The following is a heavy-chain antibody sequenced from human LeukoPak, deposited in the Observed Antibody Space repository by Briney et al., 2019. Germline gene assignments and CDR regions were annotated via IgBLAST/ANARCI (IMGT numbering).Heavy chain of an antibody. CDR2: ISYDGRTK. J-gene: IGHJ4*02. CDR3: VRGSSSFYDSGGYSYYFDN. Sequence: GGSLRLSCAASGFTFNSYAIHWVRQAPGKGLEWVTIISYDGRTKYYADCVKGRFIISRDNSKNTLYLQMDSLRPEDTAVYYCVRGSSSFYDSGGYSYYFDNWGQGTLVTVSS. D-gene: IGHD2/OR15-2a*01. CDR1: GFTFNSYA. V-gene: IGHV3-30*04.